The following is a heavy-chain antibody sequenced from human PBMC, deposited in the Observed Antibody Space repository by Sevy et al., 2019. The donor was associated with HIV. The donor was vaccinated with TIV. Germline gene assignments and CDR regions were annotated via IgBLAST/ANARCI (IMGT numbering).Heavy chain of an antibody. J-gene: IGHJ6*02. CDR3: VKDGINCSSTSCYVGIYYYGMDV. D-gene: IGHD2-2*01. V-gene: IGHV3-64D*06. CDR2: ISSNGGST. CDR1: GFTFSSYA. Sequence: GGSLRLSCSASGFTFSSYAMHWVRQAPGKGLEYVSAISSNGGSTYYADSVKGRFTISRDNSKNTLYLQMSSLRAEDTAVYYCVKDGINCSSTSCYVGIYYYGMDVWGQGTTVTVSS.